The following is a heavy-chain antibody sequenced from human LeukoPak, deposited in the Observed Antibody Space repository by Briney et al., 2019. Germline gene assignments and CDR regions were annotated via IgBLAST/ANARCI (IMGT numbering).Heavy chain of an antibody. CDR3: ARRKRTTVVIDAFDI. V-gene: IGHV3-30-3*01. J-gene: IGHJ3*02. D-gene: IGHD4-23*01. CDR2: ISYDGSDT. Sequence: GGSLRLSCAASGSTFSAYAMHWVRQAPGKGLEWVALISYDGSDTYFADSVKGRFTISRDNSKNTLYLQMNSLRGDDTAVYYCARRKRTTVVIDAFDIWGQGTMVIVSS. CDR1: GSTFSAYA.